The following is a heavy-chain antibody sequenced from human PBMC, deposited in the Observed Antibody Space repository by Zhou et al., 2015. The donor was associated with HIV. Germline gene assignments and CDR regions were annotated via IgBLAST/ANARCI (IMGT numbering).Heavy chain of an antibody. CDR1: GYTFTSYA. CDR2: INAGNGNT. J-gene: IGHJ4*02. D-gene: IGHD2-2*01. CDR3: ARDRFGTIVVVPAANLLVPGY. V-gene: IGHV1-3*01. Sequence: QVQLVQSGAEVKKPGASVKVSCKASGYTFTSYAMHWVRQAPGQRLEWMGWINAGNGNTKYSQKFQGRVTITRDTSASTAYMELSSLRSEDTAVYYCARDRFGTIVVVPAANLLVPGYWGQGTLVTVSS.